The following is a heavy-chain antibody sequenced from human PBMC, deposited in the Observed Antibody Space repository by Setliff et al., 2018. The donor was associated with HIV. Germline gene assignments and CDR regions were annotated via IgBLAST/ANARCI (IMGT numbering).Heavy chain of an antibody. Sequence: SETLSLTCTVSGGSVSNYYWTWIRQSAGKGLEWIGHINTSGSTDYNPSLNGRVTISIDMSKSQFSLKLNSVTAADTAVYYCAKDRSGRLLPQNYWYFDLWGPGTLVTVSS. CDR3: AKDRSGRLLPQNYWYFDL. CDR2: INTSGST. J-gene: IGHJ2*01. CDR1: GGSVSNYY. D-gene: IGHD3-22*01. V-gene: IGHV4-4*07.